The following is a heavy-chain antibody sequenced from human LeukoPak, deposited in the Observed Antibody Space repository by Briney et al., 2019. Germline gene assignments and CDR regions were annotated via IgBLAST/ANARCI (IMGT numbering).Heavy chain of an antibody. CDR2: IYYSGST. Sequence: SETLSLTCTVSGGSISSSSYYWGWIRQPPGKGLERIGTIYYSGSTYYNPSLKSRVTISVDRSKNQFSLRLSSVTAADTAMYYCARLTLDYGDLHWGQGTLVTVSS. J-gene: IGHJ4*02. CDR1: GGSISSSSYY. D-gene: IGHD4-17*01. CDR3: ARLTLDYGDLH. V-gene: IGHV4-39*01.